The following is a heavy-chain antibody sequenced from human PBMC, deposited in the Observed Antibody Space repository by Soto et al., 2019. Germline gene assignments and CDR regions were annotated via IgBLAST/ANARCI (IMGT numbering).Heavy chain of an antibody. CDR2: IYYSGST. V-gene: IGHV4-39*01. Sequence: SETLSLTCTVSGGSISSSSYYWGWIRQPPGKGLEWIGSIYYSGSTYYNPSLKSRVTISVDTSKNQFSLKLSSVTAADTAVYYCARHRYNWNDPGSRPGLFDPWGQGTLVTVSS. CDR3: ARHRYNWNDPGSRPGLFDP. D-gene: IGHD1-1*01. CDR1: GGSISSSSYY. J-gene: IGHJ5*02.